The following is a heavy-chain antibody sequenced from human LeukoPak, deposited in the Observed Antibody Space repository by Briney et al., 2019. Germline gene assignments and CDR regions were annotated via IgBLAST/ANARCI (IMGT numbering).Heavy chain of an antibody. V-gene: IGHV3-48*01. J-gene: IGHJ4*02. CDR1: GFTFSSYS. D-gene: IGHD3-22*01. Sequence: GGSLRLSCAASGFTFSSYSMNWVRQAPGKGLEWVSYISSSGSTIYYADSVKGRFTISRDNSKNIVYLQMSSLRAEDTAVYYCAKDQGSGYYSGYFDYWGQGTLVTVSS. CDR3: AKDQGSGYYSGYFDY. CDR2: ISSSGSTI.